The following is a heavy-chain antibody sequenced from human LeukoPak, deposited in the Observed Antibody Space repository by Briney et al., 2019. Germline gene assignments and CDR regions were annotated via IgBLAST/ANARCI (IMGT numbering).Heavy chain of an antibody. Sequence: ASVKVSCKASGGTFSSYAISWVRQAPGQGLEWMGGIIPIFGTANYAQKFQGRVTITADESTSTAYMELSSLRSEDTAVYYCALSYCSGGSYYSLYFDYWGQGTLVTVSS. D-gene: IGHD2-15*01. CDR3: ALSYCSGGSYYSLYFDY. CDR1: GGTFSSYA. J-gene: IGHJ4*02. V-gene: IGHV1-69*13. CDR2: IIPIFGTA.